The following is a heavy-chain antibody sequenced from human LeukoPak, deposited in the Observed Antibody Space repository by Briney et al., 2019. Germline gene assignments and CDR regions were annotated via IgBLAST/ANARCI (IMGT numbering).Heavy chain of an antibody. CDR1: GYTFTSYG. J-gene: IGHJ4*02. CDR2: ISAYSGDT. V-gene: IGHV1-18*01. Sequence: GASVKASCKASGYTFTSYGISWVRQAPGQGLEWMGWISAYSGDTNYAHKFQGRVTMTTDTSTSTAYMELRSLRSDDTAVYYCVRDSITYGDYFDYWGQGTLVTVSS. D-gene: IGHD4-17*01. CDR3: VRDSITYGDYFDY.